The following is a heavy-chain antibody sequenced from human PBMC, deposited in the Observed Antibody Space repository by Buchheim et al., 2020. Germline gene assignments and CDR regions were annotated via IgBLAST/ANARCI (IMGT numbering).Heavy chain of an antibody. CDR3: ARGRRNYSSGWFDP. V-gene: IGHV4-59*01. CDR2: IFYSGST. Sequence: QVQLQESGPGLVKPSETLSLTCSVSGDSLNSYYWSWIRQPPGKELEWIGYIFYSGSTYYRPSLRSRAFISVDTSRNQFSLRLRSVTAADTAVYYCARGRRNYSSGWFDPWGQGT. D-gene: IGHD6-19*01. J-gene: IGHJ5*01. CDR1: GDSLNSYY.